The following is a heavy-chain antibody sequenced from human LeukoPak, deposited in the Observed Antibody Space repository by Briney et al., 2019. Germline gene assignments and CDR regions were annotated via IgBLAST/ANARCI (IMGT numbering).Heavy chain of an antibody. CDR1: GGSFSGYY. D-gene: IGHD3-16*02. J-gene: IGHJ4*02. CDR2: INHSGST. V-gene: IGHV4-34*01. Sequence: SETLSLTCAVYGGSFSGYYWSWIRQPPGKGLKWIGEINHSGSTNYNPSLKSRVTISVDTSKNQFSLKLSSVTAADTAVYYCAREDDYVWGSYRYRRAPFDYWGQGTLVTVSS. CDR3: AREDDYVWGSYRYRRAPFDY.